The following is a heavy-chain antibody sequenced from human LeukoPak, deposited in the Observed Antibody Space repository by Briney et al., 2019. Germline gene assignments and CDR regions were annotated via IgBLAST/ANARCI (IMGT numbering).Heavy chain of an antibody. J-gene: IGHJ4*02. Sequence: ASVKVSCQASGYTFTGYYMHWVRQAPGQGLEWMGWINPNSGGTNYAQKFQGRVTMTRDTSISTAYMELSRLRSDDTAVYYCARVQSQRYYDILTGYYWGQGTLVTVSS. CDR3: ARVQSQRYYDILTGYY. D-gene: IGHD3-9*01. V-gene: IGHV1-2*02. CDR1: GYTFTGYY. CDR2: INPNSGGT.